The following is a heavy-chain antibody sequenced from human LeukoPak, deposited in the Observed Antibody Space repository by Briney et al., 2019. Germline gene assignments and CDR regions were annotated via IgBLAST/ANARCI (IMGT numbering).Heavy chain of an antibody. D-gene: IGHD1-14*01. CDR3: ARVSLPPYRVAFDI. Sequence: PSETLSLTCTVSGGSISSYYWSWIRQPPGKGLEWIWYIYHCWSTNYYPSLKSRVSISVDTSKNQFSLKLSSVTAADTAVYYWARVSLPPYRVAFDIWGQGTMVTVSS. CDR2: IYHCWST. J-gene: IGHJ3*02. V-gene: IGHV4-59*01. CDR1: GGSISSYY.